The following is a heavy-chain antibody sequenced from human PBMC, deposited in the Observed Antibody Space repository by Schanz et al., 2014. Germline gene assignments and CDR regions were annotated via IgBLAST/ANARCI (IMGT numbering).Heavy chain of an antibody. CDR1: GFTFSTCA. J-gene: IGHJ4*02. Sequence: QVQLVESGGGVVQPGRSLRLSCAASGFTFSTCAMHWVRQAPGKGLEWVAVISYDGSHKDYADSVKGRFTISRDNSKNTLYLQMNSLRAEDTAVYYCTRDTDYHFDYWGQGTLVTVSS. V-gene: IGHV3-30*04. D-gene: IGHD4-17*01. CDR3: TRDTDYHFDY. CDR2: ISYDGSHK.